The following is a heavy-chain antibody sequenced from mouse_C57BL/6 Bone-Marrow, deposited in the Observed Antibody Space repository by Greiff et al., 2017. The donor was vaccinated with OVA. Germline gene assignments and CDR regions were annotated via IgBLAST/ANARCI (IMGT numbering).Heavy chain of an antibody. V-gene: IGHV2-2*01. D-gene: IGHD2-2*01. CDR1: GFSLTSYG. CDR2: IWSGGST. Sequence: VKLMESGPGLVQPSQSLSITCTVSGFSLTSYGVHWVRQSPGKGLEWLGVIWSGGSTDYNAAFISRLSISKDNSKSQVFFKMNSLQADDTAIYYCARSGYQRDYAMDYWGQGTSVTVSS. J-gene: IGHJ4*01. CDR3: ARSGYQRDYAMDY.